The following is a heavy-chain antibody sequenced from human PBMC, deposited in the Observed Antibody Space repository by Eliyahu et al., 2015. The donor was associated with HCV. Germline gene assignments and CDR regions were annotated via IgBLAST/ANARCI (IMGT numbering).Heavy chain of an antibody. J-gene: IGHJ5*02. CDR1: GGSITXXX. Sequence: QVQLQESGPGLVKPSETLSLPCTVSGGSITXXXWSWIRQPPGKGLEWXGYIHYSGSTNHNPALKSRVTISVDTSKNQFSLKLSSVTAADTAVYYCASGGGGIAVAGTGGWFDPWGQGTLVSVSS. V-gene: IGHV4-59*01. D-gene: IGHD6-19*01. CDR2: IHYSGST. CDR3: ASGGGGIAVAGTGGWFDP.